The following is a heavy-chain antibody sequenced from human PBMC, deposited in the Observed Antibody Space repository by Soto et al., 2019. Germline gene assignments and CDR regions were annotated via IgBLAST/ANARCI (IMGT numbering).Heavy chain of an antibody. J-gene: IGHJ4*02. D-gene: IGHD2-2*01. CDR1: GFTFNNYG. CDR2: IWHDGSNK. Sequence: QVQLVESGGGVVQPGGSLRLSCAASGFTFNNYGMHWVRQAPGKGLEWVAGIWHDGSNKYYLESVKGRFTISRDNSKNMLYLQMNILRVEDTAVYHCAREAGYHGTIGQQLPDCWGQGIMVTVSS. CDR3: AREAGYHGTIGQQLPDC. V-gene: IGHV3-33*01.